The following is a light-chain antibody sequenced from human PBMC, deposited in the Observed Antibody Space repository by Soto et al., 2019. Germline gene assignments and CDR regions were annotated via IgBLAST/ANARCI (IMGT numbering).Light chain of an antibody. CDR3: QQYNSYSWT. CDR2: DAS. Sequence: DIQMTQSPSTLPASVGDRVTITCRASQSISSWLAWYQQKPGKAPKLLIYDASSLESGVPSRFSGSGSGTEFTLTISSLQPDDFATYYYQQYNSYSWTFGQGTNVHIK. J-gene: IGKJ1*01. CDR1: QSISSW. V-gene: IGKV1-5*01.